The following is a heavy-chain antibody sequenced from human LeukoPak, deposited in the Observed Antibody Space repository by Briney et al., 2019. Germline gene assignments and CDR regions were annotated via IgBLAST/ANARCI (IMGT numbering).Heavy chain of an antibody. Sequence: KASETLSLTCTVSGGSISSYYWSWIRQPPGKGPEWIGYIYYSGSTNYNPSLKSRVTISVDTSKNQFSLKLSSVTAADTAVYYCARRERVWFVAFDIWGQGTMVTVSS. D-gene: IGHD1-1*01. V-gene: IGHV4-59*08. J-gene: IGHJ3*02. CDR3: ARRERVWFVAFDI. CDR2: IYYSGST. CDR1: GGSISSYY.